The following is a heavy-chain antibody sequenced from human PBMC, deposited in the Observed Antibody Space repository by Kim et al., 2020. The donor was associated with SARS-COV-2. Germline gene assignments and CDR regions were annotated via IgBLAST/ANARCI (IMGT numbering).Heavy chain of an antibody. CDR2: ISGGGGSR. V-gene: IGHV3-23*01. D-gene: IGHD3-10*01. J-gene: IGHJ4*02. CDR1: GFTFRSYG. CDR3: AKDVAYYGAAFYS. Sequence: GGSLRLSCAASGFTFRSYGMTWVRQAPGGGLEWVATISGGGGSRYYVDSVTGRCTISRDDSNNILYLQMNSLRADDTAIYYCAKDVAYYGAAFYSLGQGILGAASS.